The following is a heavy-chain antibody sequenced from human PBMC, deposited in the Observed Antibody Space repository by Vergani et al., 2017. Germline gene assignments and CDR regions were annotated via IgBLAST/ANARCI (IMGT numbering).Heavy chain of an antibody. D-gene: IGHD3-3*01. J-gene: IGHJ4*02. CDR3: TRDPTFWSGYFWVDYFDY. Sequence: EVQLVESGGGLVQPGRSLRLSCTASGFTFGDYAMSWFRQAPGKGLEWVGFIRSKAYGGTTEYAASVKGRFTISRDDSKSIAYLQMNSLKTDDTAVYYCTRDPTFWSGYFWVDYFDYWGQGTLVTVSS. CDR2: IRSKAYGGTT. V-gene: IGHV3-49*03. CDR1: GFTFGDYA.